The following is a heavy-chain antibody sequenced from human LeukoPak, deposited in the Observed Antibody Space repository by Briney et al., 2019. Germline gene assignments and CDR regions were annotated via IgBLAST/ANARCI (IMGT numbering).Heavy chain of an antibody. Sequence: SVKVSCKASGGTFSSYAISWVRQAPGQGLEWMGGIIPIFGTANYAQKLQGRVTMTTDTSTSTAYMELRSLRSDDTAVYYCARVEQPDVNWFDPWGQGTLVTVSS. V-gene: IGHV1-69*05. CDR2: IIPIFGTA. J-gene: IGHJ5*02. D-gene: IGHD6-13*01. CDR1: GGTFSSYA. CDR3: ARVEQPDVNWFDP.